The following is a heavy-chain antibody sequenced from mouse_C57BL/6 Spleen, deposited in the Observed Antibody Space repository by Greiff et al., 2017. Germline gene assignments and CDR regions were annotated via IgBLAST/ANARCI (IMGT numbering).Heavy chain of an antibody. CDR2: IYPGDGDT. Sequence: VQLQQSGAELVKPGASVKISCKASGYAFSSYWMNWVKQRPGKGLEWIGQIYPGDGDTNYNGKFKGKATLTADKSSSTAYMQLSSLTSEDSAVYCCASAITTVVATRGMDYWGQGTSVTVSS. V-gene: IGHV1-80*01. CDR3: ASAITTVVATRGMDY. CDR1: GYAFSSYW. D-gene: IGHD1-1*01. J-gene: IGHJ4*01.